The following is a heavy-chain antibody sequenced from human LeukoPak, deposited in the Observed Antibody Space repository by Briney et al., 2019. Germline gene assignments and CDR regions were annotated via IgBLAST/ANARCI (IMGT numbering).Heavy chain of an antibody. CDR2: ISSSGSTI. D-gene: IGHD3-10*02. CDR1: GFTFSSYE. J-gene: IGHJ6*04. CDR3: AELGITMIGGV. V-gene: IGHV3-48*03. Sequence: GSLRLSCAASGFTFSSYEMNWVRQAPGKELEWVSYISSSGSTIYYADSVKGRFTISRDNAKNSLYLQMNSLRAEDTAVYYCAELGITMIGGVWGKGTTVTISS.